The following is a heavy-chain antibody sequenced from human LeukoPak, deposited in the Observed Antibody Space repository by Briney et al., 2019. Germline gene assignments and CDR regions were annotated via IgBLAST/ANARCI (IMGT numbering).Heavy chain of an antibody. CDR3: ARDIASTRMDV. CDR2: IWYDGSNE. V-gene: IGHV3-33*01. D-gene: IGHD2-15*01. CDR1: GFTFRSHG. J-gene: IGHJ6*02. Sequence: GGSLRLSCVASGFTFRSHGMHWVRQAPGKGLEWVAVIWYDGSNEYFADSVKGRFTISRDNSKNILYLLMNSLRAEDTAVYYCARDIASTRMDVWGQGTTVSVSS.